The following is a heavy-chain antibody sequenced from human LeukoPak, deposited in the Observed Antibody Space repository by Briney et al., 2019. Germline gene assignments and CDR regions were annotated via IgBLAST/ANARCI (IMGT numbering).Heavy chain of an antibody. CDR3: ARKRRYYDSSGYLNWFDP. D-gene: IGHD3-22*01. J-gene: IGHJ5*02. CDR2: IYYSGST. Sequence: PSETLSLTCTVSGGSISSYYWGWIRQPPGKGLEWIGSIYYSGSTYYNPSLKSRVTISVDTSKNQFSLKLSSVTAADTAVYYCARKRRYYDSSGYLNWFDPWGQGTLVTVSS. V-gene: IGHV4-39*07. CDR1: GGSISSYY.